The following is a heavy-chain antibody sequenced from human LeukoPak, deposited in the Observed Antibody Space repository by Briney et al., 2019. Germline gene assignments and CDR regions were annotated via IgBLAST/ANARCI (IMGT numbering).Heavy chain of an antibody. V-gene: IGHV3-33*01. CDR1: GFTFSSYG. CDR3: GGGGDLYYFDY. D-gene: IGHD3-16*01. Sequence: GGSLRLSCAASGFTFSSYGMHWVRQAPGKGLEWVAVIWYDGSNKYYADSVKGRFTISRDNSKNTLYLQMNSLRAEDTAVDYCGGGGDLYYFDYWGQGTLVTVSS. CDR2: IWYDGSNK. J-gene: IGHJ4*02.